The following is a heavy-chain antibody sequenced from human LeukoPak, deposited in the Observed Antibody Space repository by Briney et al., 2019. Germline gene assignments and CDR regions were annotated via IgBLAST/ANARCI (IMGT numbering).Heavy chain of an antibody. Sequence: PGRSLRLSCAASGFTFDDYAMHWVRQAPGKGLEWVSGISWNSGSIGYADSVKGRFTISRDNAKNSLYLQMNSLRAEDTALYYCAKGTAAEGNIDYWGQGTLVTVSS. CDR1: GFTFDDYA. J-gene: IGHJ4*02. V-gene: IGHV3-9*01. CDR2: ISWNSGSI. D-gene: IGHD2-2*01. CDR3: AKGTAAEGNIDY.